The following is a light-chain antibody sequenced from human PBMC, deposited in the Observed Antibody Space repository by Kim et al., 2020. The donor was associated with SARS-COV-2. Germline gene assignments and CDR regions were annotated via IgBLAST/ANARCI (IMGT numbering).Light chain of an antibody. CDR2: GVS. J-gene: IGKJ4*01. CDR3: QQYGSSPVT. V-gene: IGKV3-20*01. Sequence: EIVLTQSPGTLSLSPGERATLSCRASHRVSSNYLAWYQQKPGQAPRLLIYGVSSRATGIPDRFSGSGSGTDFTLTIRTLGPEDFAVYYCQQYGSSPVTFGGGTKVEI. CDR1: HRVSSNY.